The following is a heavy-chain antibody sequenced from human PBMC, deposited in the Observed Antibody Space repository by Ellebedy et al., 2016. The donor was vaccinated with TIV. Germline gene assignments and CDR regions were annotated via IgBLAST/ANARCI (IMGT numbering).Heavy chain of an antibody. D-gene: IGHD3-10*01. Sequence: GGSLRLXXAASGFTFSSYSMNWVRQAPGKGLEWVSYIDISSDTIHYADSVKGRFTISRDNAKNSLYLQMFSLRDEDTAVYYCARDRRPYGGLYYYGLDLWGQGTTVTVSS. CDR2: IDISSDTI. J-gene: IGHJ6*02. CDR3: ARDRRPYGGLYYYGLDL. CDR1: GFTFSSYS. V-gene: IGHV3-48*02.